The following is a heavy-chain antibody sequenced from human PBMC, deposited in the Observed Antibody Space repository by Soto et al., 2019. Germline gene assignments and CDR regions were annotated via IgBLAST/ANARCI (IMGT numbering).Heavy chain of an antibody. J-gene: IGHJ4*02. CDR3: TGGVASGY. CDR2: ISKDGSVK. V-gene: IGHV3-30*03. CDR1: GFTSGSYG. D-gene: IGHD2-8*02. Sequence: QVQLVESGGGVVQPGRSLRLSCAASGFTSGSYGMHWVRQAPGKGLEWVAVISKDGSVKYYADSVKGRFTISRDNSQNTLYLKMNTRGAEDSAVYYCTGGVASGYGGKGPLVTVSS.